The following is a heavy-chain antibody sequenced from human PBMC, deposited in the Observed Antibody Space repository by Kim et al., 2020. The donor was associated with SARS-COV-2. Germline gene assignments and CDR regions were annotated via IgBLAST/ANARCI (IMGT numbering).Heavy chain of an antibody. V-gene: IGHV6-1*01. Sequence: VKSRITINPDTSKNQFSLQLNSVTPEDTAVYYCARDRRLGSAAAGTIDYWGQGTLVTVSS. CDR3: ARDRRLGSAAAGTIDY. J-gene: IGHJ4*02. D-gene: IGHD6-13*01.